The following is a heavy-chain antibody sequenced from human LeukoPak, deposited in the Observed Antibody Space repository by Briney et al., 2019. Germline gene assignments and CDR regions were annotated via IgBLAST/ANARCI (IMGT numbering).Heavy chain of an antibody. D-gene: IGHD3-22*01. V-gene: IGHV3-48*03. Sequence: GGSLRLSCAASGFTFSSYEMNWVRQAPGKGLEWVSYISSSGSTIYYADSVKGRFTISRDNSKNTLYLQMNSLRAEDTAVYYCARGPRFAIRMIVVVTKGHFDSWGQGTLVTVSS. CDR3: ARGPRFAIRMIVVVTKGHFDS. CDR1: GFTFSSYE. J-gene: IGHJ4*02. CDR2: ISSSGSTI.